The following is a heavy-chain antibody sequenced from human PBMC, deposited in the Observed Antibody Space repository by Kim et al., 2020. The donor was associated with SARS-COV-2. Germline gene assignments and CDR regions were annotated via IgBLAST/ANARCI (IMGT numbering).Heavy chain of an antibody. CDR2: IIPTEGST. CDR1: GYTFTRYN. CDR3: SIGQGLRAFDM. J-gene: IGHJ3*02. V-gene: IGHV1-46*01. D-gene: IGHD3-10*01. Sequence: ASVKVSCKASGYTFTRYNIHWVRQAPGQGLEWMGRIIPTEGSTTYAQRVQGRVTVTRDTPTSTVYMELSSLRSEDTADYYCSIGQGLRAFDMLRPRTLVT.